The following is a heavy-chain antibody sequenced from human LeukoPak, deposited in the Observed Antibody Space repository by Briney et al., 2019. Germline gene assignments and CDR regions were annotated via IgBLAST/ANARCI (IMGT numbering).Heavy chain of an antibody. V-gene: IGHV4-34*01. CDR2: INHSGST. D-gene: IGHD4-11*01. CDR3: ARGLFDYPFDY. Sequence: SETLSLTCAVYGGSFSGYYWSWIRQPPGKGLEWIGEINHSGSTNYNPSPKSRVTISVDTSKNQFFLKLSSVTAADTAVYYCARGLFDYPFDYWGQGTLVTVSS. J-gene: IGHJ4*02. CDR1: GGSFSGYY.